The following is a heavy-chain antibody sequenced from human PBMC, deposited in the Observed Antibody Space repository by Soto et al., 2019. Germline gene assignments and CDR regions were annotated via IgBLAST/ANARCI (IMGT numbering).Heavy chain of an antibody. J-gene: IGHJ4*02. CDR2: ISYDGSNK. V-gene: IGHV3-30-3*01. CDR1: GFTFSSYA. CDR3: ARDSGYWISTSCHSPFDY. Sequence: QVQLVESGGGVVQPGRSLRLSCAASGFTFSSYAMHWVRQAPGKGLEWVAVISYDGSNKYYADSVKGRFTISRDNSKNTLYLQMNSLRAEDTAVYYCARDSGYWISTSCHSPFDYWGQGTLVTVSS. D-gene: IGHD2-2*01.